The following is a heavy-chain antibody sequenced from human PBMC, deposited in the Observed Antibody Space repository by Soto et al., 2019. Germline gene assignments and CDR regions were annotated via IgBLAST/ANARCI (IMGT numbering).Heavy chain of an antibody. V-gene: IGHV4-59*01. Sequence: SETLSLTCTVSGGSLSRYYWSWIRQPPGKELDWIGYMYYSGNTSYTPSLNSRFTISGDTSKNQFSLKLSSVTAADTAVYYCARDGGGVFDYWGQGILVTVSS. CDR3: ARDGGGVFDY. D-gene: IGHD3-10*01. CDR1: GGSLSRYY. CDR2: MYYSGNT. J-gene: IGHJ4*02.